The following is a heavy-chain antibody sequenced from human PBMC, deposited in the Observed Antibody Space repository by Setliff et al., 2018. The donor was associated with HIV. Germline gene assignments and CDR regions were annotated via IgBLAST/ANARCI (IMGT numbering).Heavy chain of an antibody. CDR3: ARGFDYAQRPPLYYFDY. D-gene: IGHD2-2*01. V-gene: IGHV4-31*03. Sequence: PSETLSLTCTVSGGSISSGYYHWSWIRQHPGKGLEWTGYIYYSGNPFYNPSLRSRVTISLDTSKNQFSLKLSSVTAADTAVYYCARGFDYAQRPPLYYFDYWGQGTLVTVSS. CDR1: GGSISSGYYH. CDR2: IYYSGNP. J-gene: IGHJ4*02.